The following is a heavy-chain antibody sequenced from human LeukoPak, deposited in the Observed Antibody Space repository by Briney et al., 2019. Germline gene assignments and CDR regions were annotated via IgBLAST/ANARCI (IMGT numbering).Heavy chain of an antibody. CDR3: AKGARGYFDY. D-gene: IGHD3-10*01. J-gene: IGHJ4*02. CDR1: EFTFSSYW. Sequence: GGSLRLSCAASEFTFSSYWMSWVRQAPGKGLEWVASKKQDGSEKYYVDSVKGRVTISRDNAKNSLYLQMNSLRAEDTAVYYCAKGARGYFDYWGQGTLVTVSA. V-gene: IGHV3-7*03. CDR2: KKQDGSEK.